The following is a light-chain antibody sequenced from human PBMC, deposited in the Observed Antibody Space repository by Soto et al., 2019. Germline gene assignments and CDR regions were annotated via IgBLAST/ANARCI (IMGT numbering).Light chain of an antibody. J-gene: IGKJ1*01. CDR2: DAS. V-gene: IGKV3-11*01. CDR1: QSVSSY. Sequence: EIVLTQSPATLSLSPGERATLSCSASQSVSSYLAWYQQKSGQAPRLLIYDASKRATGIPARFSGSGSGTDFTLTISSLEPEDFAVYYCQQRSNWPRTVGQGTKVEIK. CDR3: QQRSNWPRT.